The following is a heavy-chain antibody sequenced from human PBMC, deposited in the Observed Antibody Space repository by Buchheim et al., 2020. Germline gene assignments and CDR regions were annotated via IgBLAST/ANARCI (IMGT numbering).Heavy chain of an antibody. CDR3: ARDKSGAAAGTIDVAVAPFDY. CDR1: GFTFSSYW. D-gene: IGHD6-13*01. J-gene: IGHJ4*02. V-gene: IGHV3-7*01. CDR2: IKQDGSEK. Sequence: EVQLVESGGGLVQPGGSMRLSCAASGFTFSSYWMSWVRQAPGKGLEWVANIKQDGSEKYYVDSVKGRFTISRENAKNSLYLQMNSLRAEDTAVYYCARDKSGAAAGTIDVAVAPFDYWGQGTL.